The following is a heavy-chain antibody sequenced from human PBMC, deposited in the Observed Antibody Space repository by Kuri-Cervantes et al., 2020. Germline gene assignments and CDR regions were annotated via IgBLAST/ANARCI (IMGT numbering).Heavy chain of an antibody. V-gene: IGHV3-48*01. J-gene: IGHJ4*02. Sequence: GESLKISCAASGFTFSTSSMTWVRQAPGKGLEGVSSITSSSNAIYYADSVKGRFTISRDNAKNSLYLQMNSLRVEDTAVYYCAKDSLPAARPYYFDYWGQGTLVTVSS. CDR1: GFTFSTSS. CDR3: AKDSLPAARPYYFDY. CDR2: ITSSSNAI. D-gene: IGHD2-2*01.